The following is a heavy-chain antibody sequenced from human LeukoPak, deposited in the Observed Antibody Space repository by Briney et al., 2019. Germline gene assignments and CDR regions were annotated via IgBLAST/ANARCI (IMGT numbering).Heavy chain of an antibody. CDR3: ARGTLNIPGEHGAFDY. CDR1: GFTFSSYS. V-gene: IGHV3-21*01. CDR2: ISTSSSYI. Sequence: GGSLRLSCAASGFTFSSYSMNWVRQAPGKGLEWVSSISTSSSYIHYADSVKGRFTISRDNAKNSLYLQMNSLRAEDTAVYYCARGTLNIPGEHGAFDYWGQGTLVTVSP. D-gene: IGHD1-14*01. J-gene: IGHJ4*02.